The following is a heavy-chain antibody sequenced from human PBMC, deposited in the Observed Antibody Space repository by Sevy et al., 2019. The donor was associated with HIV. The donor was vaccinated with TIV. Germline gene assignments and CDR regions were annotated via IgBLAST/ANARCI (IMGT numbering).Heavy chain of an antibody. CDR1: GYTLTKLS. J-gene: IGHJ4*02. CDR3: AAAREYYEDSSGYLEY. D-gene: IGHD3-22*01. Sequence: ASVKVSCKVSGYTLTKLSMHWVRQAPGKGLEWMGRFDPEDGETIFAQKFQGRVTMTEDTSTDTAYMELSSLRSEDTAVYYCAAAREYYEDSSGYLEYWGQGTLVTVSS. CDR2: FDPEDGET. V-gene: IGHV1-24*01.